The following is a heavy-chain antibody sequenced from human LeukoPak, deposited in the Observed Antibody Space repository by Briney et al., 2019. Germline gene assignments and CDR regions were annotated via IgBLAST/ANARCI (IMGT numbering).Heavy chain of an antibody. CDR3: ARRDYGSGNNWFDP. CDR2: IYYSGST. D-gene: IGHD3-10*01. J-gene: IGHJ5*02. V-gene: IGHV4-59*08. Sequence: PSETLSLTCTVSGGSISSYCWSWIRQPPGKGLEWIGYIYYSGSTTYNPSLKSRVTISVDTSKNQFSLKLSSVTAADTAVYYCARRDYGSGNNWFDPWGQGTLATVSS. CDR1: GGSISSYC.